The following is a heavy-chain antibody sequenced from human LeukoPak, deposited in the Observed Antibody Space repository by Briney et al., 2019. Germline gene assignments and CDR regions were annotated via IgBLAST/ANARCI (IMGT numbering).Heavy chain of an antibody. Sequence: PGGSLRLSCAASGFTFSSNGMSWIRQAPEKGLEWVSTISGRDSNTYYADSVEGRFTISRDNSKNTLYLQMNSLRAEDTALYYCAKRSDYGGNGNYFDYWGQGIPVTVSS. CDR3: AKRSDYGGNGNYFDY. V-gene: IGHV3-23*01. J-gene: IGHJ4*02. CDR2: ISGRDSNT. D-gene: IGHD4-23*01. CDR1: GFTFSSNG.